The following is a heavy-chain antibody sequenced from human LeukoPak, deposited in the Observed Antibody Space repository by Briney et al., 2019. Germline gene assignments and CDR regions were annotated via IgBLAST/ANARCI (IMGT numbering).Heavy chain of an antibody. CDR2: IKQDGSEK. CDR1: GFTFSSYW. V-gene: IGHV3-7*01. CDR3: ARGRYDFWSGYYDYFDY. D-gene: IGHD3-3*01. J-gene: IGHJ4*02. Sequence: GGSLRLSCAASGFTFSSYWMSWVRQAPGKGLEWVANIKQDGSEKYYVDSVKGRFTISRDNAKNSLYLQMNSLRAGDTAVYYCARGRYDFWSGYYDYFDYWGQGTLVTVSS.